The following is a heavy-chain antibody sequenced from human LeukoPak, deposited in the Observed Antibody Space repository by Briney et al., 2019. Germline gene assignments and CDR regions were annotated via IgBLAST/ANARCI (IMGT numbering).Heavy chain of an antibody. J-gene: IGHJ6*04. Sequence: PGGSLRLSCAASGFTFSSDSIAWVHQGPGKWLGWVSTIADSGVWTLYAESVEGRFSIARDNSKHTLYLQMNSLRAEDTAVYYCAELGITMIGGVWGKGTTVTISS. CDR1: GFTFSSDS. V-gene: IGHV3-23*01. CDR3: AELGITMIGGV. CDR2: IADSGVWT. D-gene: IGHD3-10*02.